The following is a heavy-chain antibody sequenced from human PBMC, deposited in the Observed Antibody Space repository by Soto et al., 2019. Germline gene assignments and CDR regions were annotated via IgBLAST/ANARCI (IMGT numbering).Heavy chain of an antibody. CDR2: VNEDGTEK. Sequence: EVQMVESGGGLVQPGGSLRPSCAASGFSFSTYWMYWVRQAPGKGLEWVANVNEDGTEKNYVDSVKGRFTISRDNAKNSLYLQMNSLRADDTAVYYCSHMWVGGQGTLVTVSS. J-gene: IGHJ4*02. CDR1: GFSFSTYW. D-gene: IGHD1-26*01. CDR3: SHMWV. V-gene: IGHV3-7*01.